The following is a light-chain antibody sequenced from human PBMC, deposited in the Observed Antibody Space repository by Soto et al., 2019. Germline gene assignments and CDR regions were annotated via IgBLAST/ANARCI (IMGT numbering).Light chain of an antibody. J-gene: IGKJ4*01. V-gene: IGKV1D-12*01. CDR2: TTS. CDR3: QQANSFPLT. CDR1: QGINNW. Sequence: DIQMTQSPSSVSASVGDRVTITCRASQGINNWLAWYQQQPGKAPKLLLYTTSSLQSGVPSRFSGSGSGTDFTLTIDRLQPEDFETYYCQQANSFPLTFGGGTKVEIK.